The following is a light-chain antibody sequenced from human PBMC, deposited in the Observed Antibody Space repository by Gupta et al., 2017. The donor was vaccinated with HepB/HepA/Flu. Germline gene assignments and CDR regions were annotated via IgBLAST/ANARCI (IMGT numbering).Light chain of an antibody. CDR3: QQSYRAPLT. CDR2: VAS. CDR1: QYINNH. V-gene: IGKV1-39*01. Sequence: DIQLTQSPSSLSASVRDRVTITCRASQYINNHVNWYQQQPGKAPKLLIYVASNLRSGVPARFSGSGSGTLFTLTSSSLHPEDGATYYCQQSYRAPLTFGGGTKVEIK. J-gene: IGKJ4*02.